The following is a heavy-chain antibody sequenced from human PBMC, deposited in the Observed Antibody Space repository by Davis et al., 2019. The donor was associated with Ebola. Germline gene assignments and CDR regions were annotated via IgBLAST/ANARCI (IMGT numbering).Heavy chain of an antibody. D-gene: IGHD2-2*01. CDR3: ARSSYQPDW. CDR1: GFSFSSYW. J-gene: IGHJ1*01. Sequence: GESLKISCAASGFSFSSYWMHWVRQAPGKGLVWVSNIKSDGSTTNYADSVKGRFTISRDNAKNTLYLQMNNLRAEDTALYYCARSSYQPDWWGQGTLVTVSS. CDR2: IKSDGSTT. V-gene: IGHV3-74*01.